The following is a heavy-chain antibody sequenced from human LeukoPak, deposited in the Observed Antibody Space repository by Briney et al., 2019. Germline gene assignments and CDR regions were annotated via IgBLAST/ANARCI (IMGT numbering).Heavy chain of an antibody. V-gene: IGHV1-3*01. CDR2: INGGDGNT. CDR1: GYTFSTYA. Sequence: GASVKVSCKTSGYTFSTYAIQWVRQAPGQRLEWMGWINGGDGNTKFSQKFQGRVTITRDTSASSSYMELSSLRSEDTAVYYCARSYIVVVPAVYFGYWGQGTLVTVSS. J-gene: IGHJ4*02. CDR3: ARSYIVVVPAVYFGY. D-gene: IGHD2-2*01.